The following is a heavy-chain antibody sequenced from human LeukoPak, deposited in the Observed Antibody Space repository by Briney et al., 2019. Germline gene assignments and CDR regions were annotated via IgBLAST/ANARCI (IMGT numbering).Heavy chain of an antibody. CDR1: GXSIRSYY. Sequence: SETLSLTCTVSGXSIRSYYWSWIRQPPGKGLEWIGYIYYSGSTNYNPSLKSRVSISVDTSKNQVSLKLSSVTAADTAVYYCARHRVAYCSSSSCYFDYWGQGTLVTVSS. J-gene: IGHJ4*02. CDR3: ARHRVAYCSSSSCYFDY. D-gene: IGHD2-2*01. CDR2: IYYSGST. V-gene: IGHV4-59*08.